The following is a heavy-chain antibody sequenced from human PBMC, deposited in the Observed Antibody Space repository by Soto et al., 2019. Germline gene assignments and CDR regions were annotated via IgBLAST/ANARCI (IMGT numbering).Heavy chain of an antibody. CDR1: GYTFTSYD. CDR3: ARGSSYCSSTSCYVKPNNWFDP. CDR2: MNPNSGNT. D-gene: IGHD2-2*01. Sequence: GASVKVSCKASGYTFTSYDINWVRQATEQGLEWMGWMNPNSGNTGYAQKFQGRVTMTRNTSISTAYMELSSLRSEDTAVYYCARGSSYCSSTSCYVKPNNWFDPWGQGTLDTVSS. J-gene: IGHJ5*02. V-gene: IGHV1-8*01.